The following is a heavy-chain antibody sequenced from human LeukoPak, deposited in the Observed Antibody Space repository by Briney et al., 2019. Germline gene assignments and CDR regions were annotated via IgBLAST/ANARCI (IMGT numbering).Heavy chain of an antibody. Sequence: AAVKVSFKASGYTFTIYYMHWGRRAPGQGREWMGIINASGGSTSYAQKFQGRVTMTRDTSTSTVYMELSSLRSEDTAVYYCAREMATPRGYYFDYWGQGTLVTVSS. D-gene: IGHD5-24*01. J-gene: IGHJ4*02. V-gene: IGHV1-46*01. CDR2: INASGGST. CDR1: GYTFTIYY. CDR3: AREMATPRGYYFDY.